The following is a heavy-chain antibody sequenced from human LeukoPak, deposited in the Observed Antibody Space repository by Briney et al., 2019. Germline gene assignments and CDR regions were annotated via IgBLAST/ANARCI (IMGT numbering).Heavy chain of an antibody. J-gene: IGHJ4*02. V-gene: IGHV1-2*02. CDR3: ASNIGVTTVRGGLNY. D-gene: IGHD3-10*01. CDR1: GYTFTCYY. CDR2: INPNSGGT. Sequence: ASVKVSCKASGYTFTCYYMHWVRQAPGQGLEWMGWINPNSGGTNYAQKFQGRVTMTRDTSISTAYMELSRLRSDDTAVYYCASNIGVTTVRGGLNYWGQGTLVTVSS.